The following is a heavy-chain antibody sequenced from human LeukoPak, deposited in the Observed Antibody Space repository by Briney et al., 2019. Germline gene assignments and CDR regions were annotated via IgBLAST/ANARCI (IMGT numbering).Heavy chain of an antibody. J-gene: IGHJ3*02. CDR2: VIPIFGTA. CDR1: GGTFSSYG. CDR3: ARDPCALGYCSGGSCYCAFDI. Sequence: GSSVKVSCKASGGTFSSYGISWVRQAPGQGLEWMGGVIPIFGTANYAQKFQGRVTITADKSTSTAYMELSSLRSEDTAVYYCARDPCALGYCSGGSCYCAFDIWGQGTMVTVSS. V-gene: IGHV1-69*06. D-gene: IGHD2-15*01.